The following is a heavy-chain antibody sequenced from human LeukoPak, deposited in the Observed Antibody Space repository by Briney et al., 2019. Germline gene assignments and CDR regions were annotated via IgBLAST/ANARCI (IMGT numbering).Heavy chain of an antibody. Sequence: GASVKVSCKASGYTFPTSGISWVRQAPGQGLGWMGWISVYNHNTNYAQKFQGRVTVTTDTSTRTAYMELRSLRSDDTAVYYCARTNLDCKNGVCYDYWGQGTLVTVSS. CDR1: GYTFPTSG. J-gene: IGHJ4*02. CDR2: ISVYNHNT. D-gene: IGHD2-8*01. CDR3: ARTNLDCKNGVCYDY. V-gene: IGHV1-18*01.